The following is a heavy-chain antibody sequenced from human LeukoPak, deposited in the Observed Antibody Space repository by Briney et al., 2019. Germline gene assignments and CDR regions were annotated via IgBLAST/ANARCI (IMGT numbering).Heavy chain of an antibody. V-gene: IGHV3-30*18. CDR3: AKDHWYSSGWFDY. J-gene: IGHJ4*02. CDR1: GFTFSSYG. CDR2: ISYDGSNK. D-gene: IGHD6-19*01. Sequence: PGGSLRLSCAASGFTFSSYGMHWVRQAPGKGLEWVAVISYDGSNKYYADSVKGRFTISRDNSKNTLYLQMNSLRAEDTAVYYCAKDHWYSSGWFDYWGQGTLVTVSS.